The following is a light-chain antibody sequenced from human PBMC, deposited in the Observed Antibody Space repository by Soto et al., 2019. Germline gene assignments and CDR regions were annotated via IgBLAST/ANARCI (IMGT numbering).Light chain of an antibody. CDR1: QDISNF. J-gene: IGKJ3*01. V-gene: IGKV1-27*01. CDR2: PAS. Sequence: DLQMTQSPSSLSASVGDRVTITCRASQDISNFLAWYQQKPGKVPKLLIYPASTLQSGVPSRFSGSGSGTDFTLTITSLQSEDFATYYCQKYKDAPFTFGPGTKVDV. CDR3: QKYKDAPFT.